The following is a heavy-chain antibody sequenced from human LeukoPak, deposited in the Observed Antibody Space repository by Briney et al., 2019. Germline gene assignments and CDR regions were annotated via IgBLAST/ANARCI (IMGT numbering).Heavy chain of an antibody. V-gene: IGHV3-74*01. J-gene: IGHJ3*02. Sequence: SGGSLRLSCAASGFTFSGYWMHWVRQAPGKGLVWVSRIKGDGSSTSYADSVKGRITISRDNANNTLYLQMNSLRGEDTAVYYCAREMATGVDAFDTWGQGTMVTVFS. CDR3: AREMATGVDAFDT. CDR1: GFTFSGYW. D-gene: IGHD5-24*01. CDR2: IKGDGSST.